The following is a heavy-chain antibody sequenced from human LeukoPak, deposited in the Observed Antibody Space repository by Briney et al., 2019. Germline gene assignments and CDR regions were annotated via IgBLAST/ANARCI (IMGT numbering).Heavy chain of an antibody. CDR3: ARDDGDGYNYGFDY. J-gene: IGHJ4*02. V-gene: IGHV3-21*01. D-gene: IGHD5-24*01. CDR1: GFTFSSYS. CDR2: ISSSSSYI. Sequence: PGGSPRLSCAASGFTFSSYSMNWVRQAPGKGLEWVSSISSSSSYIYYADSVKGRFTISRDNAKNSLYLQMNSLRAEDTAVYYCARDDGDGYNYGFDYWGQGTLVTVSS.